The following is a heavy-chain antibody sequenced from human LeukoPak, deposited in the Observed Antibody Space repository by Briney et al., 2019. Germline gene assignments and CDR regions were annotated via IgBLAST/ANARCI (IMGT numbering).Heavy chain of an antibody. V-gene: IGHV3-23*01. CDR1: GFTFSSYA. CDR2: ISGSGGST. Sequence: GGSLRLSCAASGFTFSSYAMSWVRQAPGKGLEWVSAISGSGGSTYYADSVKGRFTISRDNFNNMVYLQMNSLRADDTGVYYCAKDAQRGFDYSNSLEYWGQGALVTVSS. J-gene: IGHJ4*02. D-gene: IGHD4-11*01. CDR3: AKDAQRGFDYSNSLEY.